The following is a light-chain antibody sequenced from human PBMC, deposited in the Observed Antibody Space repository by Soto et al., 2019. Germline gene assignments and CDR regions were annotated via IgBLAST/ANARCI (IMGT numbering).Light chain of an antibody. V-gene: IGLV1-40*01. CDR2: VNN. Sequence: QSVLTQPPSVSGAQGQRVTISCTGSSSNIGAGYDVHWYQHLPGTAPKLLIYVNNNRPSGVPDRFSGSKSGTSASLAITGLQAEDEADYYCQSYDSTLSGSWVFGGGTKLTVL. J-gene: IGLJ3*02. CDR3: QSYDSTLSGSWV. CDR1: SSNIGAGYD.